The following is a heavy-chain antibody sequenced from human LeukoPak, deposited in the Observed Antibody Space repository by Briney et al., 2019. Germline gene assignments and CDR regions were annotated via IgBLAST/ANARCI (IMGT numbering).Heavy chain of an antibody. CDR3: AKAVWNDGAFDI. V-gene: IGHV3-30*18. CDR1: GFTFSSYG. CDR2: ISYDGSNK. Sequence: GGSLRLSCAASGFTFSSYGMRWVRQAPGKGLEWVAVISYDGSNKYYADSVKGRFTISRDNSKNTLYLQMNSLRAEDTAVYYRAKAVWNDGAFDIWGQGTMVTVSS. J-gene: IGHJ3*02. D-gene: IGHD1-1*01.